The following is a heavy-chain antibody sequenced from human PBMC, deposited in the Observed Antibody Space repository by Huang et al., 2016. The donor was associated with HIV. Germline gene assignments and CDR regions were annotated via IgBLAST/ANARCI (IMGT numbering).Heavy chain of an antibody. Sequence: QVHLVESGGGVVQPGRSLRLSCAASGFPFSGYGMHWVRQAPGKGLEWVAVITFDGQNKYYADSVRGRFTVSRDNSQNTVSLQMNTLRAEDTAVYYCAKDNDLYYFDYWGQGTLVTVSS. J-gene: IGHJ4*02. CDR2: ITFDGQNK. CDR3: AKDNDLYYFDY. CDR1: GFPFSGYG. V-gene: IGHV3-30*18. D-gene: IGHD1-1*01.